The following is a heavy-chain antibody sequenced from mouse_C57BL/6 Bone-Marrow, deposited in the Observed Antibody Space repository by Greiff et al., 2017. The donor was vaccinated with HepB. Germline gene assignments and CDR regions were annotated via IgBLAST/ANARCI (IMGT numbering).Heavy chain of an antibody. CDR2: IYPGDGDT. CDR1: GYAFSSSW. V-gene: IGHV1-82*01. CDR3: ARWDYTVVDGMDY. J-gene: IGHJ4*01. D-gene: IGHD1-1*01. Sequence: QVQLQQSGPELVKPGASVKISCKASGYAFSSSWMNWVKQRPGKGLEWIGRIYPGDGDTNYNGKFKGKATLTADKSSSTAYMQLSSLTSEDSAVYFCARWDYTVVDGMDYWGQGTSVTDSS.